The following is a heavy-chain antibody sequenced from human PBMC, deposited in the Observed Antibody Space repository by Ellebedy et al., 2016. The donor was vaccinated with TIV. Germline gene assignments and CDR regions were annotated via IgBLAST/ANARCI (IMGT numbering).Heavy chain of an antibody. J-gene: IGHJ2*01. CDR3: AKEIGGGAGGFWYFDL. CDR1: GFTFSSYW. Sequence: GGSLRLSCAASGFTFSSYWMSWVRQAPGKGLEWVANIKQDGSEKNYVDSVKGRFTISRDSAKKSVYLQMNSLTTDDTAFYYCAKEIGGGAGGFWYFDLWGRGTLVTVSS. CDR2: IKQDGSEK. D-gene: IGHD3-16*01. V-gene: IGHV3-7*03.